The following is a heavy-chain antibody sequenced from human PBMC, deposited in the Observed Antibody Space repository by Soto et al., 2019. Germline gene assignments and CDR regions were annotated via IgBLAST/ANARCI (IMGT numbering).Heavy chain of an antibody. D-gene: IGHD3-22*01. CDR3: ARQIYDSDTGPNFQYYFDS. J-gene: IGHJ4*02. Sequence: AGESLKISCKGSGYSFAGYWITWVRQKRGKGLEWMGRIDPSDSQTYYSPSFRGHVTISATKSITTVFLQWSSLRASDTAMYYCARQIYDSDTGPNFQYYFDSWGQGTPVTVSS. CDR1: GYSFAGYW. V-gene: IGHV5-10-1*01. CDR2: IDPSDSQT.